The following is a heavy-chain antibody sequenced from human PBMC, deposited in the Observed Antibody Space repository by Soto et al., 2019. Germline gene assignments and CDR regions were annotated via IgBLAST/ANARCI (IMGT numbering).Heavy chain of an antibody. CDR2: INAAGETT. CDR1: GFSFSHSA. Sequence: VQLLESGGGFVQPGGSLRLSCGAFGFSFSHSAMGWVRQAPGKGLDWVSLINAAGETTYYANSVKGRFTISRDNSKNTLYLHMNSLRAEDTAVYYCATQDFRGPTGTTWGQGTQVIVSS. D-gene: IGHD1-1*01. V-gene: IGHV3-23*01. J-gene: IGHJ4*02. CDR3: ATQDFRGPTGTT.